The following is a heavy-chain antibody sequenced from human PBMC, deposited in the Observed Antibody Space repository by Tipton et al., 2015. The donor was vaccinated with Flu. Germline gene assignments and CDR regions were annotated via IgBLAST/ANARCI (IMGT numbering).Heavy chain of an antibody. CDR3: AREPPYYDFWSGYYAPFYFDY. CDR1: GGSLSGYY. V-gene: IGHV4-34*01. D-gene: IGHD3-3*01. Sequence: TLSLTCAVYGGSLSGYYWSWIRQPPGKGLEWIGEINHSGSTNYNPSLKSRVTISVDTSKNQFSLKLSSVTAADTAVYYCAREPPYYDFWSGYYAPFYFDYWGQGTLVAVSS. CDR2: INHSGST. J-gene: IGHJ4*02.